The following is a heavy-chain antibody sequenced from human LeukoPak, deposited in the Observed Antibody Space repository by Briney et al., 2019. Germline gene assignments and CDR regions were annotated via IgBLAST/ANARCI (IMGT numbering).Heavy chain of an antibody. CDR2: IIPIFGSA. CDR3: AGVGVRGYSYGYADY. CDR1: GGTFSSYA. Sequence: SVNVSCKPSGGTFSSYAISCVREAPGQRREWMGGIIPIFGSANNAQKFQGGVGIHTDGSTRPAHIELGNERSEDTAVYYCAGVGVRGYSYGYADYWGQGTLVTVSS. V-gene: IGHV1-69*05. J-gene: IGHJ4*02. D-gene: IGHD5-18*01.